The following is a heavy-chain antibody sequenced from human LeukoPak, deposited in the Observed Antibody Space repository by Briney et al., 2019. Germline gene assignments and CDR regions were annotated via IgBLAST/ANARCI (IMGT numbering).Heavy chain of an antibody. CDR2: IYHSGST. Sequence: SETLSLTCTVFGYFISSGFYWGWIRQPPGKGLEWIGSIYHSGSTDYNASLKSRVTISVDTSQNQISLKLRSVTAADTAVYYCARAGVYCGDDCHSDFYYGLDVWGQGTTVTVSS. CDR3: ARAGVYCGDDCHSDFYYGLDV. J-gene: IGHJ6*02. CDR1: GYFISSGFY. V-gene: IGHV4-38-2*02. D-gene: IGHD2-21*02.